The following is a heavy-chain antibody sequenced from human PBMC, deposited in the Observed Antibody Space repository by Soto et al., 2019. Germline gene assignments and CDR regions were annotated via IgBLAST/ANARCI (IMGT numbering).Heavy chain of an antibody. CDR3: ARGHTSGYYYASGTFDY. J-gene: IGHJ4*02. CDR2: IIPIFGTA. D-gene: IGHD3-22*01. V-gene: IGHV1-69*06. Sequence: QVQLVQSGAEVKKPGSSVKVSCKASGGTFSSYAISWVRQAPGQGLEWMGGIIPIFGTANYAQKFQGRVTITADKSTSTAYMELSSLRSEDTAVYYCARGHTSGYYYASGTFDYWGQGTLVTVSS. CDR1: GGTFSSYA.